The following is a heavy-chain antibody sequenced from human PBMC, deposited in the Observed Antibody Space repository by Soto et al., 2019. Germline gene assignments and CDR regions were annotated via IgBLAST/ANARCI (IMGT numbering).Heavy chain of an antibody. CDR1: GGSISSGDYY. V-gene: IGHV4-30-4*01. CDR3: ARGGYYDSSGYAHDY. CDR2: IYYSGST. J-gene: IGHJ4*02. Sequence: SETLSLTCTVSGGSISSGDYYWSWIRQPSGKGLEWIGYIYYSGSTYYNPSLKSRVTISVDTSKNQFSLKLSSVTAADTAVYYCARGGYYDSSGYAHDYWGQGTLVTVSS. D-gene: IGHD3-22*01.